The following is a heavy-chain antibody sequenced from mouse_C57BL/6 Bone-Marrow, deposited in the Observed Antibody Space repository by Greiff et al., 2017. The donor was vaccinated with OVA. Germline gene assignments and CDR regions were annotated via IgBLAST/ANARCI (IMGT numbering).Heavy chain of an antibody. CDR2: ISNGGGST. J-gene: IGHJ4*01. V-gene: IGHV5-12*01. Sequence: EVKLVESGGGLVQPGGSLKLSCAASGFTFSDYYMYWVRQTPEKRLEWVAYISNGGGSTYYPDTVKGRFTISRDNAKNTLYLQMSRLKSEDTAMYDCASPYYYGTPYAMDYWGQGTSVTVSS. D-gene: IGHD1-1*01. CDR1: GFTFSDYY. CDR3: ASPYYYGTPYAMDY.